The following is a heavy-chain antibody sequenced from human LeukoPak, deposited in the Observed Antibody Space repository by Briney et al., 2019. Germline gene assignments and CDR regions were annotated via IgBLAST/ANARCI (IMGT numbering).Heavy chain of an antibody. CDR2: IDPNTGGT. Sequence: ASVKVSCTASGYIFTAYYIHWGRQAPGQGLEWMGWIDPNTGGTNYAQNFQGRVTMTRDTSVTTAYMDLSRLTSEDTAMYYCARDKGGNYYPPDYWGQGTLVTVSS. CDR1: GYIFTAYY. CDR3: ARDKGGNYYPPDY. V-gene: IGHV1-2*02. J-gene: IGHJ4*02. D-gene: IGHD1-26*01.